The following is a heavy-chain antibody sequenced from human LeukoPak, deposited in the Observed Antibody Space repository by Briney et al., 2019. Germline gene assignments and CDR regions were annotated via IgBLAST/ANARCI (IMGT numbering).Heavy chain of an antibody. Sequence: SETLSLTCAVYGGSFSGYYWSWIRQPPGKGLEWIGEINHSGSTNYNPSLKSRVTISVDTSKNQFSLKLSSVTAADTAVYYCAIGLGGYYYGSGSPRLFDYWGRGTLVTVSS. CDR2: INHSGST. D-gene: IGHD3-10*01. J-gene: IGHJ4*02. CDR3: AIGLGGYYYGSGSPRLFDY. CDR1: GGSFSGYY. V-gene: IGHV4-34*01.